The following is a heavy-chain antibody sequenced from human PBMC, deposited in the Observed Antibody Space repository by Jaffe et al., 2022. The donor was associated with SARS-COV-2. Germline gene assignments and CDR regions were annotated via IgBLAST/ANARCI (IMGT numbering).Heavy chain of an antibody. V-gene: IGHV2-5*02. Sequence: QITLKESGPTLVKPTQTLTLTCTFSGFSFRTTAVGVGWIRQSPGKALEWLALIYWDDDKRYSPSLKSRLTITKDTSKNQVVLIMTNMDPVETGTYYCVHIKEVFSAFDIWGQGTMVTVSS. J-gene: IGHJ3*02. CDR2: IYWDDDK. D-gene: IGHD1-20*01. CDR1: GFSFRTTAVG. CDR3: VHIKEVFSAFDI.